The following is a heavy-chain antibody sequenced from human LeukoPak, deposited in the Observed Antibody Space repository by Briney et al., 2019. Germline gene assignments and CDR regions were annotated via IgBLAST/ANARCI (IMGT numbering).Heavy chain of an antibody. Sequence: GGSLRLSCAVSGFTFSSYTMNWVRQAPGKGLEWVANIKEDGSQKYYGDSVKGRFTISRDNAKNSVYLQMNSLRAGDTAVYYCARIGYSSSCTDYWGQGTLVTVSS. CDR2: IKEDGSQK. D-gene: IGHD2-2*01. CDR1: GFTFSSYT. V-gene: IGHV3-7*01. CDR3: ARIGYSSSCTDY. J-gene: IGHJ4*02.